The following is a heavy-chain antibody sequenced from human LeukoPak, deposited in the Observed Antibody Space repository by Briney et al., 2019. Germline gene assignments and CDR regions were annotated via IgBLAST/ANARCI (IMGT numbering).Heavy chain of an antibody. J-gene: IGHJ6*02. CDR3: ARVGMGAWNGMDV. Sequence: SETLSLTCTVSRGSISSYYWSWIRQPPGKGLEWIGYIYYSGSTNYNPSLKSRVTISVDTSKNQFSLKLSSVTAADTAVYYCARVGMGAWNGMDVWGQGTTVTVSS. CDR2: IYYSGST. D-gene: IGHD3-16*01. CDR1: RGSISSYY. V-gene: IGHV4-59*01.